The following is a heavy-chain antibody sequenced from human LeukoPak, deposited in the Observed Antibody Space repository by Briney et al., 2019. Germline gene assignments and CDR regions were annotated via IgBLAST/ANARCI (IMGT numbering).Heavy chain of an antibody. J-gene: IGHJ6*02. Sequence: KPSETLSLTCAVYGVSFSGYYWSWVRQPPGKGREWLGEINHSGSTNYNPSLKSRVTISVDTSKNQFSLMLSSVTAADTAVYYCARRIAAAGTPGHSGMDVWGQGTTVTVSS. CDR2: INHSGST. D-gene: IGHD6-13*01. CDR3: ARRIAAAGTPGHSGMDV. V-gene: IGHV4-34*01. CDR1: GVSFSGYY.